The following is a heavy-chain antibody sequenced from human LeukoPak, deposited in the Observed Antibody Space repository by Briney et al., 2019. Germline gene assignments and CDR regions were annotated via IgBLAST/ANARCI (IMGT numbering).Heavy chain of an antibody. CDR1: GYTFTGYY. D-gene: IGHD5-24*01. Sequence: ASVKVSCKASGYTFTGYYIHWVRQAPGQRLEWMGWINAGNGNTKYSQEFQGRVTITRDTSASTAYMELSSLRSEDMAVYYCARLRDGYNFGAFDIWGQGTMVTVSS. V-gene: IGHV1-3*03. J-gene: IGHJ3*02. CDR3: ARLRDGYNFGAFDI. CDR2: INAGNGNT.